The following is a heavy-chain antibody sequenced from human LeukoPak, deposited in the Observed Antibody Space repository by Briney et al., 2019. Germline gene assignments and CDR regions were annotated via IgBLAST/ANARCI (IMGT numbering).Heavy chain of an antibody. J-gene: IGHJ4*02. CDR1: GFTFSSYA. Sequence: GGSLRLSCAASGFTFSSYAMSWVRQAPGKGLEWVSAISGSGDSTYYGDSVKGRFTISRDNSKNTLYLQMNGLRAEDTAVYYCAKTRPLDSSSWSHGDHWGQGTLVTVSS. D-gene: IGHD6-13*01. CDR3: AKTRPLDSSSWSHGDH. CDR2: ISGSGDST. V-gene: IGHV3-23*01.